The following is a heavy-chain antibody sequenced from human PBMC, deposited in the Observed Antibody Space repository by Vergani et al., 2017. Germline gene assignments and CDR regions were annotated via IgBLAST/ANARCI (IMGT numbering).Heavy chain of an antibody. Sequence: QVQLQESGPGLVKPSQTLSLTCTVSGGSISSGGYYWSWIRQHPGKGLEWIGYIYYSGSTYYNPSLKSLVTISVDTSKNQFSLKLSSVTAADTAVYYCARGKFGYSGYDSRRYYYYYCYRDVWGKGP. CDR1: GGSISSGGYY. CDR2: IYYSGST. V-gene: IGHV4-31*01. J-gene: IGHJ6*03. D-gene: IGHD5-12*01. CDR3: ARGKFGYSGYDSRRYYYYYCYRDV.